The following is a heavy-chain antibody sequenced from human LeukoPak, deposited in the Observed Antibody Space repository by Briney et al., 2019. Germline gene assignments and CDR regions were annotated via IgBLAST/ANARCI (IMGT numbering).Heavy chain of an antibody. CDR1: GYTFTSYA. J-gene: IGHJ3*01. CDR3: ARDDILTGYYRGIDV. Sequence: ASVKVSCKASGYTFTSYAITWVRQAPGQGLEWMGWISTYNGHKNYAQNLQGRVSMTTDTSTSTAYMELRSLRSDDAAVYYCARDDILTGYYRGIDVWGQGTTVTVPP. CDR2: ISTYNGHK. D-gene: IGHD3-9*01. V-gene: IGHV1-18*01.